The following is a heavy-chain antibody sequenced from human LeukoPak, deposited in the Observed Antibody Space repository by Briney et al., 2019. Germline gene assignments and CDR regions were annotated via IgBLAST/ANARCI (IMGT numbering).Heavy chain of an antibody. J-gene: IGHJ5*02. Sequence: SQSLSLTCTVSGGSVSSDRYYWNWIRQSAGKGLEWIGRVYWSGSTNYNPSLKSRVTISVDTSQNQFSLQLSSVTAADTALYYCARDGPRYWFDPWGQGHMVTVSS. V-gene: IGHV4-61*02. CDR1: GGSVSSDRYY. CDR3: ARDGPRYWFDP. CDR2: VYWSGST.